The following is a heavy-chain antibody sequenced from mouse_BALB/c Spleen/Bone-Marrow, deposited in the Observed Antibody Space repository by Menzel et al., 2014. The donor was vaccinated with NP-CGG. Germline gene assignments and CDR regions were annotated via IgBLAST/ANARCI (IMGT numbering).Heavy chain of an antibody. J-gene: IGHJ2*01. Sequence: EVKLVESGPELVKPGASVKMSCKASGYTFTSYAMHWVKQKPGQGLEWIGYINPYNDGTKYNEKFKGKATPTSDKSSSTAYMELSSLTSEDSAVYYCAREVVATDYFDYWGQGTTLTVSS. CDR3: AREVVATDYFDY. D-gene: IGHD1-1*01. CDR1: GYTFTSYA. CDR2: INPYNDGT. V-gene: IGHV1-14*01.